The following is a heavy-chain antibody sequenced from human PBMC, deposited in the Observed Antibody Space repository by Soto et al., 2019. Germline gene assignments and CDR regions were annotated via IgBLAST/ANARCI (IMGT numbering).Heavy chain of an antibody. V-gene: IGHV4-31*03. CDR2: IYYSGNT. J-gene: IGHJ4*02. CDR1: GGSISNGGYY. Sequence: QVQLQESGPGLVKPSQTLSLTCTVSGGSISNGGYYWNWIRQHPGKGLEWIGYIYYSGNTYYNPSLGSRVTISIDTSKNQFSLKLSSVTAADTAVYYCATMTGACTDGSCYEIDYWGQGTLVTVSS. CDR3: ATMTGACTDGSCYEIDY. D-gene: IGHD2-15*01.